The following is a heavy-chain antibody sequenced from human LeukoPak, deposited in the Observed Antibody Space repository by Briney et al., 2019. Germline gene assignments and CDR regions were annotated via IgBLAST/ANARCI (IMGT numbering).Heavy chain of an antibody. V-gene: IGHV1-46*01. CDR1: GYTFTSYY. D-gene: IGHD6-13*01. J-gene: IGHJ4*02. CDR3: ARDRWQQLVDY. CDR2: ISPSDGST. Sequence: ASVKVSCKASGYTFTSYYMHWVRQAPGQGLEWMGIISPSDGSTTYAQKFQGRVTMTTDTSTSTVYMEMSSLRSEDTAVYYCARDRWQQLVDYWGQGTLVTVSS.